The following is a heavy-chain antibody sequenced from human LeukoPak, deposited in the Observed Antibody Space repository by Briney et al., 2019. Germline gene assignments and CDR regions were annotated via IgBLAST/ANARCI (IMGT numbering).Heavy chain of an antibody. CDR3: ARATVTRWFDP. CDR2: ISYDGSDK. CDR1: GFTFNNYA. Sequence: PGGSLRLSCAASGFTFNNYAMSWVRQAPGKGLEWVAVISYDGSDKYYADSVKGRFTISRDNSKNTLYLQMNSLRAEDTAVYYCARATVTRWFDPWGQGTLVTVSS. D-gene: IGHD4-17*01. V-gene: IGHV3-30*03. J-gene: IGHJ5*02.